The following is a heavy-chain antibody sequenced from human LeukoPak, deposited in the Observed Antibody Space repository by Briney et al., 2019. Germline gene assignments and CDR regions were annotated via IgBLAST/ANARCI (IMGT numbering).Heavy chain of an antibody. J-gene: IGHJ4*02. D-gene: IGHD3-3*01. CDR2: ISHRGST. V-gene: IGHV4-38-2*02. CDR1: GYSISNGYY. CDR3: ARGAEYYAIWRGYAGYSDY. Sequence: SETLSLTCTVSGYSISNGYYWGWIRQPPGKGLEWVGSISHRGSTYYNPSLRSRITISLDRSKQKFSLKLTSVTAADTAVYFCARGAEYYAIWRGYAGYSDYWGQGVSVTVSS.